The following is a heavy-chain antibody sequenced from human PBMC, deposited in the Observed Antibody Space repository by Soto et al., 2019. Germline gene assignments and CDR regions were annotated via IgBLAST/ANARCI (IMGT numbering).Heavy chain of an antibody. Sequence: QVQLRESGPGLVKTSGTLSLTCAVSGGSISTITWWSWVRQPPGKGLQWIGEIYHSGSTNYNPSPKSRVTISVDKSKNQSSLELSSVTAADTAVYYCARDLGSCSSTSCRPFDYWGQGTLVTVSS. CDR2: IYHSGST. J-gene: IGHJ4*02. V-gene: IGHV4-4*02. D-gene: IGHD2-2*03. CDR1: GGSISTITW. CDR3: ARDLGSCSSTSCRPFDY.